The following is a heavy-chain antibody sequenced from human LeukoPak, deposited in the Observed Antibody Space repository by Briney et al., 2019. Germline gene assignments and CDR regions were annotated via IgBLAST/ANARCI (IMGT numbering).Heavy chain of an antibody. J-gene: IGHJ3*02. CDR2: IIPIFGTA. D-gene: IGHD3-22*01. V-gene: IGHV1-69*05. Sequence: SVKVSCKASGGTFISYAISWVRQAPGQGLEWMGGIIPIFGTANYAQKFQGRVTITTDESTSTAYMELSSLRSEDTAVYYCARDRHDYYDSSGYWVAFDIWGQGTMVTVSS. CDR3: ARDRHDYYDSSGYWVAFDI. CDR1: GGTFISYA.